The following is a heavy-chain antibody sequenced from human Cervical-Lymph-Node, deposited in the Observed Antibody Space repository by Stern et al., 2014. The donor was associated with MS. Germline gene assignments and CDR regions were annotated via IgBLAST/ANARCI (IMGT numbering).Heavy chain of an antibody. CDR1: GGSLNGYY. V-gene: IGHV4-34*01. CDR2: IYDRGST. CDR3: ARSGVAVRDFDY. J-gene: IGHJ4*02. Sequence: QVQLQQWGAGLLKPSETLSLTCAVSGGSLNGYYWSWIRQTPGTGLEWLGGIYDRGSTDYNPSLKSRLTMSLDTSTNHFSLKLASVTAADTAVYYCARSGVAVRDFDYWGQGTLVAVSS. D-gene: IGHD6-19*01.